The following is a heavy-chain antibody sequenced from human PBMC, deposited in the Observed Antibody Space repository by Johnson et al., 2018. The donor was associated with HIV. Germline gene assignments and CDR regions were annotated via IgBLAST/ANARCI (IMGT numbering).Heavy chain of an antibody. Sequence: VQLVESGGGLVQPGGSLRLSCAASGFTFISYWMSWVRQAPGKGLEWVANIKQDGSEKYYVDSVKGRFTISRDNAKNSLYLQMNSLRAEDTAVYYCARDPSRLRQSDIWGQGTMVTVSS. V-gene: IGHV3-7*01. CDR1: GFTFISYW. D-gene: IGHD3-16*01. J-gene: IGHJ3*02. CDR3: ARDPSRLRQSDI. CDR2: IKQDGSEK.